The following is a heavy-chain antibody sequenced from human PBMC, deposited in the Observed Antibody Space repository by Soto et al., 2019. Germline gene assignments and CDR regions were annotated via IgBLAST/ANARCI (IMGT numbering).Heavy chain of an antibody. V-gene: IGHV4-31*03. D-gene: IGHD2-21*01. CDR2: IYYSGST. J-gene: IGHJ5*02. CDR3: ARQPTTGDTDLWFDP. CDR1: GGSISSGGYY. Sequence: SETLSLTCTVSGGSISSGGYYWSWIRQHPGKGLEWIGYIYYSGSTYYNPSLKSRVSVSVDTSKNEFSLKLRSAIAADTAVYYCARQPTTGDTDLWFDPWGQGTLVTVSS.